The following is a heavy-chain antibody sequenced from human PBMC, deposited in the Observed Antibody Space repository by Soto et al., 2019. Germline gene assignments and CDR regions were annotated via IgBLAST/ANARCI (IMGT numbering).Heavy chain of an antibody. CDR3: ARDSLYYDFWSGRPFCMDV. V-gene: IGHV1-2*02. CDR2: INPNSGGT. CDR1: GYTFTGYY. J-gene: IGHJ6*02. D-gene: IGHD3-3*01. Sequence: ASVKVSCKASGYTFTGYYMHWVRQAPGQGLEWMGWINPNSGGTNYAQKFQGRVTMTRDTSISTAYRVLSRLRSDDTAVYYCARDSLYYDFWSGRPFCMDVWGQGTTVTVSS.